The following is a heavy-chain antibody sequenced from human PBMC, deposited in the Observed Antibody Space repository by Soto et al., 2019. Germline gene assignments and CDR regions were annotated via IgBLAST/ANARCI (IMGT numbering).Heavy chain of an antibody. V-gene: IGHV3-74*01. CDR3: ARLQYSSSRPRFDP. J-gene: IGHJ5*02. CDR2: IDPDGSST. Sequence: PGGSLRLSCAASGFTFSNYWIHWVRQAPGKGLAWVSRIDPDGSSTYYADSVKGRFTISRDNAKNTLYLQMNSLRVEDTAVYYCARLQYSSSRPRFDPWGLGTLVTVSS. D-gene: IGHD6-13*01. CDR1: GFTFSNYW.